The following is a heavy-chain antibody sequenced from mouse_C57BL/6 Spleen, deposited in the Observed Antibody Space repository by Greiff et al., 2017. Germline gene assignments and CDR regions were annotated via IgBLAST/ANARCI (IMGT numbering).Heavy chain of an antibody. CDR3: TPDLRGGDY. V-gene: IGHV1-15*01. CDR1: GYTFTDYE. Sequence: VKLQQSGAELVRPGASVTLSCKASGYTFTDYEMHWVKQTPVHGLEWIGAIDPETGGTAYNQKFKGKAILTADKSSSTAYMELRSLTSEDSAVYYCTPDLRGGDYWGKGTTLTVSS. CDR2: IDPETGGT. J-gene: IGHJ2*01.